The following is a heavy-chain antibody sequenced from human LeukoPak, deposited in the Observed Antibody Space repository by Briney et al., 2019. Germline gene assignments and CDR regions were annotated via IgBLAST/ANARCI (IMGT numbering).Heavy chain of an antibody. Sequence: GGSLRLSCAASGFTFSSYDMHWVRQATGKGLEWVSAIGTAGDTYYPGSVKGRFTISRENAKNSLYLQMNSLRAGDTAVYYCARGMLNCSGGSCYSAYYYYGMDVWGQGTTVTVSS. V-gene: IGHV3-13*01. CDR2: IGTAGDT. D-gene: IGHD2-15*01. CDR1: GFTFSSYD. J-gene: IGHJ6*02. CDR3: ARGMLNCSGGSCYSAYYYYGMDV.